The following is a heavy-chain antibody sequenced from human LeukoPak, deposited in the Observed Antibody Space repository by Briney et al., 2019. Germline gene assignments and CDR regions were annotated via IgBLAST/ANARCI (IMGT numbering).Heavy chain of an antibody. V-gene: IGHV4-34*01. J-gene: IGHJ6*02. Sequence: SETLSLTCAVYGGSFSGYYWSWIRQPPGKGLEWIGEINHSGSTNYNPSLKSRVTISVDTSKNQFSLKLSSVTAADTAVYYCARDRKTYYDFWSGYLHYYYYGMDVWGQGTTVTVSS. CDR1: GGSFSGYY. D-gene: IGHD3-3*01. CDR2: INHSGST. CDR3: ARDRKTYYDFWSGYLHYYYYGMDV.